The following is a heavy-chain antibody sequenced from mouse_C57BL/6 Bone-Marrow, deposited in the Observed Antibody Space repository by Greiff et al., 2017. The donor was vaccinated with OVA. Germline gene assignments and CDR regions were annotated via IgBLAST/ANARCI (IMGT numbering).Heavy chain of an antibody. V-gene: IGHV1-61*01. CDR1: GYTFTSYW. CDR2: IYPSDSET. Sequence: VQLQQPGAELVRPGSSVKLSCKASGYTFTSYWMDWVKQRPGQGLEWIGNIYPSDSETHYNQKFKDKATLTVDKSSSTAYMQLSSLTSEDSAVYYCARTRSPYFDYWGQGTTLTVSS. CDR3: ARTRSPYFDY. J-gene: IGHJ2*01.